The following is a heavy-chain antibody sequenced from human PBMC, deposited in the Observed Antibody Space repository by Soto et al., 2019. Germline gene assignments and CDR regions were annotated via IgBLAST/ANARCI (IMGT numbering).Heavy chain of an antibody. CDR2: ISAYNGNT. D-gene: IGHD2-2*01. V-gene: IGHV1-18*04. Sequence: ASVKVSCEASGYTFNSYGISWVRQAPGQGLEWMGWISAYNGNTNYAQKVQGRVTMTTDTSTSTAYMELRSLRSDDTAVYYCARDLEYQPQYPWGQGTLVTVSS. J-gene: IGHJ5*02. CDR3: ARDLEYQPQYP. CDR1: GYTFNSYG.